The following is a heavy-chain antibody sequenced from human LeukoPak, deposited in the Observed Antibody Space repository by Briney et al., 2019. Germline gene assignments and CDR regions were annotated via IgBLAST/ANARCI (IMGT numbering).Heavy chain of an antibody. Sequence: GGSLRLSCAASGFTFSGSAMHWVRQASGKGLEWVGRIRSKANSYATAYAASVKARFTIPRDDSKNTAYLQMNSLKTEDTAVYYCTRRDSSSWYGGKYFDYWGQGTLVTVSS. CDR2: IRSKANSYAT. CDR1: GFTFSGSA. J-gene: IGHJ4*02. D-gene: IGHD6-13*01. V-gene: IGHV3-73*01. CDR3: TRRDSSSWYGGKYFDY.